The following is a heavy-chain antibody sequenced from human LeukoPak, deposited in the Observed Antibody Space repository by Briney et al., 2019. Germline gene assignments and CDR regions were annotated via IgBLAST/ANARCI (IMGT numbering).Heavy chain of an antibody. CDR1: GYTFSGYY. J-gene: IGHJ4*02. CDR3: ASTPTIAARVYYFDY. CDR2: INPNSGGT. Sequence: ASVKVSCKASGYTFSGYYMHWVRQAPGQGLEWMGWINPNSGGTNYAQKFQGRVTMTRDTSISTAYMELSRLRSDDTAVYYCASTPTIAARVYYFDYWGQGTLVTVSS. D-gene: IGHD6-6*01. V-gene: IGHV1-2*02.